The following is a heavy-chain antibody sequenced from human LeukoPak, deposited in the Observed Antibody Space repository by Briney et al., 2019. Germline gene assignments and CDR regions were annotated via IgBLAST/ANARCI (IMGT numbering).Heavy chain of an antibody. J-gene: IGHJ5*02. CDR1: GGSISSGSYY. D-gene: IGHD2-15*01. CDR3: AIRGYCSGGSCQRFNWFDP. Sequence: SQTLSLTCTVSGGSISSGSYYWSWIRQPAGKGLEWIGRIYSSGSTNYNPSLKSRVTISVDTSKNQFSLKLSSVTAADTAVYYCAIRGYCSGGSCQRFNWFDPWGQGTLVTVSS. V-gene: IGHV4-61*02. CDR2: IYSSGST.